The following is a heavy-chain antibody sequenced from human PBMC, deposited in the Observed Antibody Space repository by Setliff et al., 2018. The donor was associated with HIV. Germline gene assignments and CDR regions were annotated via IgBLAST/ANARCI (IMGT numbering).Heavy chain of an antibody. CDR2: IIPHFDAP. CDR1: GYTFTSYD. Sequence: SVKVSCKASGYTFTSYDINWVRQATGQGLEWMGAIIPHFDAPQYAQKFQGRVTITADQSTSTAYMEPSGLTSEDTAVYYCASPRLDWSFSHFDYWGQGTPFTVSS. J-gene: IGHJ4*02. CDR3: ASPRLDWSFSHFDY. V-gene: IGHV1-69*13. D-gene: IGHD3-9*01.